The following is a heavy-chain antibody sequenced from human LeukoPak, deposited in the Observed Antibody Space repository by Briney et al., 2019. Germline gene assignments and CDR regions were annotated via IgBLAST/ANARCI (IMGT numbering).Heavy chain of an antibody. J-gene: IGHJ1*01. Sequence: ASVKVPCKASGYTFTSYYMHWVRQAPGQGLEWMGIINPSGGSTSYAQKFQGRVTMTRDTSTSTVYMELSSLRSEDTAVYYCAAEWELLSFQHWGQGTLVTVSS. D-gene: IGHD1-26*01. V-gene: IGHV1-46*01. CDR3: AAEWELLSFQH. CDR1: GYTFTSYY. CDR2: INPSGGST.